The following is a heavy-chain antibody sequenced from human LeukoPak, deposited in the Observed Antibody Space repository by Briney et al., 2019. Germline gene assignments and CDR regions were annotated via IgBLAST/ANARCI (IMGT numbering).Heavy chain of an antibody. CDR3: ARDRGYSGYEDFDY. J-gene: IGHJ4*02. Sequence: PGGSLRLSCAASGFTFSSYSMNWVRQAPGKGLEWVSYISSSSSTIYYADSVKGRFTISRDNAKNSLYLQMNSLRAEDTAVYYCARDRGYSGYEDFDYWGQGTLVTVSS. D-gene: IGHD5-12*01. CDR2: ISSSSSTI. CDR1: GFTFSSYS. V-gene: IGHV3-48*01.